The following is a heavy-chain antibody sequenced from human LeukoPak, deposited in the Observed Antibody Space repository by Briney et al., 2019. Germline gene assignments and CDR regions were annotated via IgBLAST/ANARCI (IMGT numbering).Heavy chain of an antibody. Sequence: SETLSLTCAVYGGSFSGYYWSWIRQPPGKGLEWIGEINHSGSTNYNPSLKSRVTISVDTSKNQSSLKLSSVTAADTAVYYCARGYDSSGYYYFIWGQGTLVTVSS. CDR3: ARGYDSSGYYYFI. V-gene: IGHV4-34*01. CDR1: GGSFSGYY. J-gene: IGHJ4*02. D-gene: IGHD3-22*01. CDR2: INHSGST.